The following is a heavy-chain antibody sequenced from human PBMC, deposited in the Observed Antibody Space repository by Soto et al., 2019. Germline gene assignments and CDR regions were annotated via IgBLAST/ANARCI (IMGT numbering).Heavy chain of an antibody. D-gene: IGHD2-21*01. V-gene: IGHV4-34*01. CDR3: ARGLLTFDY. J-gene: IGHJ4*02. CDR1: GGSFSGYY. Sequence: QVQLQQWGAGLLKPSETLSLTCAVYGGSFSGYYWSWILQPPGKGLEWIGEINHSGSTNYNPSLKCRVTISVDTSKHQFSLTLSSVTAADTAVYYCARGLLTFDYWGQGTLVTVSS. CDR2: INHSGST.